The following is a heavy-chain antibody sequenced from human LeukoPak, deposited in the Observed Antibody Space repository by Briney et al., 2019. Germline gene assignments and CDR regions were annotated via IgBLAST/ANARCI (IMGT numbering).Heavy chain of an antibody. J-gene: IGHJ4*02. CDR1: GVSIRSSVPIGTTMLY. V-gene: IGHV4-39*01. Sequence: PSEALSLTCTVSGVSIRSSVPIGTTMLYWAWVRQPPGKGLEWIGDISYSGATYYNPSLRSRATISDDTSKNQFSLRLSSVTAADTAIYYCVRHAHDPMFDYWGQGTLVTVSS. CDR2: ISYSGAT. CDR3: VRHAHDPMFDY.